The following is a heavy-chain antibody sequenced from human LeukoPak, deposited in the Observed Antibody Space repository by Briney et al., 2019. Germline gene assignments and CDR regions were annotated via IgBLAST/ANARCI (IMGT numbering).Heavy chain of an antibody. CDR2: IYYSGST. V-gene: IGHV4-59*01. J-gene: IGHJ4*02. Sequence: SSETLSLTCTVSRGSITSYYWSWIRQPPGKGLEWIGYIYYSGSTNYNPSLKSRVTISVETSKNQFSLKLSSVTAADTAVYYWARGYYDFWSGYYSGMGWDHWGQGTLVTVSS. D-gene: IGHD3-3*01. CDR1: RGSITSYY. CDR3: ARGYYDFWSGYYSGMGWDH.